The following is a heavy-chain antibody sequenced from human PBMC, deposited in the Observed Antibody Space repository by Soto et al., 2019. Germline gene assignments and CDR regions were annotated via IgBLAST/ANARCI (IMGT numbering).Heavy chain of an antibody. CDR3: AKDLIAKTGIWEPFEV. Sequence: GGSLRLSCEASGFTFSVYTMNWVRQVPGKGLQWVSGIFGSGGGIQYADSVRGRFTVSRDNSRNTLYLQMDSLRAEDTAVYYCAKDLIAKTGIWEPFEVWGQGTEVTV. CDR1: GFTFSVYT. D-gene: IGHD1-26*01. J-gene: IGHJ3*01. CDR2: IFGSGGGI. V-gene: IGHV3-23*01.